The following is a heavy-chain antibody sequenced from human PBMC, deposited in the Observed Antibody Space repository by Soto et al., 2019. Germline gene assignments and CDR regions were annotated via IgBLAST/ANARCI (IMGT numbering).Heavy chain of an antibody. V-gene: IGHV4-59*01. CDR3: ARGMYCSGGSCYSHWLDP. CDR2: MYYSGRT. D-gene: IGHD2-15*01. Sequence: PSETLSLTCTIAGGSISSYYWRWIRQPPRKGLEYIGYMYYSGRTNYNPSLKSRVTISVDTSKNQFSLKLSSVTAADTAVYYCARGMYCSGGSCYSHWLDPWGQGTLVTVS. CDR1: GGSISSYY. J-gene: IGHJ5*02.